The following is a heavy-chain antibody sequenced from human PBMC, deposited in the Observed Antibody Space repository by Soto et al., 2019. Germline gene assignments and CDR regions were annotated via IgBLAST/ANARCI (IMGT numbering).Heavy chain of an antibody. CDR3: ASPADIAAADKYCGMDV. V-gene: IGHV1-69*13. CDR2: IIPIFCTA. D-gene: IGHD6-13*01. Sequence: SVKVSCEASGGTFSSYAMSWVRPAPGQGLEWMGGIIPIFCTANVAQKFQGRVRITADESTSTAYMELSSLRSEDTAVYYYASPADIAAADKYCGMDVWGQGTTVTVSS. CDR1: GGTFSSYA. J-gene: IGHJ6*02.